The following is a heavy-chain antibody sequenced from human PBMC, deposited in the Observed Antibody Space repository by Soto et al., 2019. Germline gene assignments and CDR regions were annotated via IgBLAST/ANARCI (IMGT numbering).Heavy chain of an antibody. CDR3: ASGRWSGFEI. J-gene: IGHJ3*02. D-gene: IGHD1-26*01. Sequence: QVQLQQSGPGLVKPSQTLSLTCAISGDSVSRISTAWNWIRQSPSRGLEWLGRTYYRSKWYNNYAVSVKSRITITPDTSKNQFSLPLNSVTPEHTAFYYCASGRWSGFEIWGQGTMVTVSS. CDR1: GDSVSRISTA. CDR2: TYYRSKWYN. V-gene: IGHV6-1*01.